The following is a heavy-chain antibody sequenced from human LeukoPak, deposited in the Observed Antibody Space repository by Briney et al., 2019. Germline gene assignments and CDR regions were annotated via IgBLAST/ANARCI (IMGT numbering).Heavy chain of an antibody. CDR2: IKQDGSEK. D-gene: IGHD3-10*01. CDR3: ARQLGGSGSY. J-gene: IGHJ4*02. Sequence: GSLRLSCAASGFTFNSYWMHWVRQAPGKGLEWVANIKQDGSEKYYVDSVKGRFTIFRDNAKNSVYLQMNSLRAEDTAVYYCARQLGGSGSYWGQGTLVTVSS. V-gene: IGHV3-7*01. CDR1: GFTFNSYW.